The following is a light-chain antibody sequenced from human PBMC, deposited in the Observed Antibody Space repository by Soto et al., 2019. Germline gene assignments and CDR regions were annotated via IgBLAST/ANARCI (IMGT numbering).Light chain of an antibody. J-gene: IGLJ1*01. V-gene: IGLV1-40*01. CDR3: QSYDSTLSARYV. CDR2: ANS. Sequence: QSVLTQPPSVSGAPGQRVTISCTGSSSNMGANYDVHWYQQRPGTAPKLLIFANSNRPSGVPDRFSGSKSGTSASLVITGLQAEDEGDYYCQSYDSTLSARYVFGTGTKLTVL. CDR1: SSNMGANYD.